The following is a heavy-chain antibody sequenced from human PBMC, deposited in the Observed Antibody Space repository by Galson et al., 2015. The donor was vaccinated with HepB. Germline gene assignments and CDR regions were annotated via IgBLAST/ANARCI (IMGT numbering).Heavy chain of an antibody. CDR2: MYSSGSA. V-gene: IGHV4-39*01. CDR1: GDSISASYY. D-gene: IGHD2-8*02. CDR3: ARHVAGGGRLNDAFDI. J-gene: IGHJ3*02. Sequence: SETLSLTCSVSGDSISASYYWGWVRQPPGKGLEWIGSMYSSGSAYYSASFKSRLTISVDTSQNQFSLRLTSVTAADTAVYYCARHVAGGGRLNDAFDIWGRETVVIVS.